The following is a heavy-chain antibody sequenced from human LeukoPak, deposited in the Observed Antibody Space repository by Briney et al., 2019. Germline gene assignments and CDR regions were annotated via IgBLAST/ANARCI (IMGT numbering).Heavy chain of an antibody. Sequence: SETLSLTCTVSRGSISSYYWSWIRQPPGKGLEWTGYIYYSGSTNYNPSLKSRVTISVDTSKNQFSLKLSSVTAADTAVYYCARFNPVWSGYYYYFDYWGQGTLVTVSS. CDR1: RGSISSYY. D-gene: IGHD3-3*01. J-gene: IGHJ4*02. CDR3: ARFNPVWSGYYYYFDY. V-gene: IGHV4-59*01. CDR2: IYYSGST.